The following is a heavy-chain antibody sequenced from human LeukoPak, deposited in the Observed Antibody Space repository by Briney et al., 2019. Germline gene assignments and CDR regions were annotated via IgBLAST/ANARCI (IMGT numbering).Heavy chain of an antibody. V-gene: IGHV3-21*01. CDR2: ISSGSSYI. Sequence: GGSLRLSCAASGFTFSRYSMNWVRQAPGKGLEWVSSISSGSSYIYYADSVKGRFTISRDNAKNSLYLQMNSLRAEDTAVYYCARGYGSGSYFDYWGQGTLVTVSS. CDR3: ARGYGSGSYFDY. J-gene: IGHJ4*02. D-gene: IGHD3-10*01. CDR1: GFTFSRYS.